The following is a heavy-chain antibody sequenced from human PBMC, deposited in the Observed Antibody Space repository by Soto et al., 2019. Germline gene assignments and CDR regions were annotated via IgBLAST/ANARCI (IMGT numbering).Heavy chain of an antibody. CDR2: IIPILGIA. CDR3: ARLVPAAIPALDY. V-gene: IGHV1-69*02. Sequence: ASVKVSCKASGGTFSSYTISWVRQAPGQGLEWMGRIIPILGIANYAQKFQGRVTITADKSTSTAYMELSSLRSEDTAVYYCARLVPAAIPALDYWGQGTLVTVSS. CDR1: GGTFSSYT. D-gene: IGHD2-2*01. J-gene: IGHJ4*02.